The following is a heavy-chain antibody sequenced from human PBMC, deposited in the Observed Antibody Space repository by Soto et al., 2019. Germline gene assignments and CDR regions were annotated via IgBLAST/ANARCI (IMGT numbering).Heavy chain of an antibody. CDR3: ARRGPGTYFDY. D-gene: IGHD6-13*01. Sequence: QPRGSLRLSCAASGFTFSSYAMNWVRQAPGKGLEWVSVISGSGDSTYYADSVKGRFTISRDNSKNTLYLQMNSLRTEDTAVYYCARRGPGTYFDYWGQGTLVTVSS. CDR2: ISGSGDST. J-gene: IGHJ4*02. V-gene: IGHV3-23*01. CDR1: GFTFSSYA.